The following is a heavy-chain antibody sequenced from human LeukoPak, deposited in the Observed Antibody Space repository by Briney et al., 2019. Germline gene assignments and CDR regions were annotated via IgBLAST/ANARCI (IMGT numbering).Heavy chain of an antibody. CDR3: ARGLYFWSGYYPRPFDY. V-gene: IGHV1-3*01. CDR2: INAGNGNT. J-gene: IGHJ4*02. Sequence: ASVKVSCKASGYTFTSYAMHWVRQAPGQRLEWMGWINAGNGNTKYSQKFQGRVTITRDTSASTAYMELSSLRSEDTAVYYCARGLYFWSGYYPRPFDYWGQGTLVTVSS. CDR1: GYTFTSYA. D-gene: IGHD3-3*01.